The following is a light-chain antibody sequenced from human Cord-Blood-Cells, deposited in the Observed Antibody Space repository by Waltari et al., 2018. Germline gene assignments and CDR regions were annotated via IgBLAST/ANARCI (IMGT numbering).Light chain of an antibody. CDR1: SSDVGGYNY. V-gene: IGLV2-14*01. J-gene: IGLJ1*01. CDR2: DVS. CDR3: SSYTSSSTQV. Sequence: QSALTQPASVSGSPGQSITISCTGTSSDVGGYNYVSWYQQHPGKAPKLMIYDVSNRPSGVSNRFSGSKAGNTASLTISWLPAEDEADYYRSSYTSSSTQVFGTGTKVTVL.